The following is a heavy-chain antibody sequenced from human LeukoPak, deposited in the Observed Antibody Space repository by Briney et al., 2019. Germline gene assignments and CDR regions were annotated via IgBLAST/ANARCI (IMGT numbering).Heavy chain of an antibody. J-gene: IGHJ4*02. CDR3: AKDLLVLRYFDWLLSGLDY. Sequence: GGSLRLSCAASGFTFSSYAMSWVRQAPGKGLEWVSAISGSGGSTYYADSVKGRFTISRDNSKNTLYLQMNSLRAEDTAVYCCAKDLLVLRYFDWLLSGLDYWGQGTLVTVSS. CDR2: ISGSGGST. CDR1: GFTFSSYA. V-gene: IGHV3-23*01. D-gene: IGHD3-9*01.